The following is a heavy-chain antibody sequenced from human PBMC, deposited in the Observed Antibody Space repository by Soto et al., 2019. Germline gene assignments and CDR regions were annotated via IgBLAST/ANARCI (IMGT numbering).Heavy chain of an antibody. CDR2: IDHSGST. J-gene: IGHJ4*02. D-gene: IGHD3-3*01. Sequence: SETLSLTCAVYGGSFSGYYWSWIRQPPGKGLEWIGEIDHSGSTNYNPSLKSRVTISVDTSKNQFSLKLNSVTAADTAVYYCARVHVVLRFLEWLLPEKYFDYWGQGTLVTVSS. CDR1: GGSFSGYY. CDR3: ARVHVVLRFLEWLLPEKYFDY. V-gene: IGHV4-34*01.